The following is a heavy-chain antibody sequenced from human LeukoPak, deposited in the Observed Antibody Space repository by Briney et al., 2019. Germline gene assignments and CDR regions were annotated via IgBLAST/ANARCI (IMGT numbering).Heavy chain of an antibody. CDR1: GFTFSSYG. D-gene: IGHD4/OR15-4a*01. CDR2: IRYDGSNK. V-gene: IGHV3-30*02. CDR3: ARVYGAEIDY. J-gene: IGHJ4*02. Sequence: GGSLRLSCAASGFTFSSYGMHWVRQAPGKGLEWVAFIRYDGSNKYYADSVKGRFTISRDNSKNTLYLQMNSLRAEDTAVYYCARVYGAEIDYWGQGTLVSVSS.